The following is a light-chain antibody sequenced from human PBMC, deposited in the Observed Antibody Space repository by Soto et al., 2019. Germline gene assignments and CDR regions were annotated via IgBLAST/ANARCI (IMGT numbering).Light chain of an antibody. CDR2: DVN. CDR1: SSDVGSDYNY. CDR3: CSYTTSSTYV. V-gene: IGLV2-14*03. Sequence: QSALTQPASVSGSPGQSIAISCTGNSSDVGSDYNYVSWYQQHPGKAPKLMFYDVNTRPSGVSNRFSGSKSGTTASLTFSGPQAEDEADYYCCSYTTSSTYVFGTGTKVTVL. J-gene: IGLJ1*01.